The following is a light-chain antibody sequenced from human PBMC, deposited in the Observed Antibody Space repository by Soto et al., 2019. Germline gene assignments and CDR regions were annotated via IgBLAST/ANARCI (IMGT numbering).Light chain of an antibody. CDR2: EVS. J-gene: IGLJ3*02. CDR3: CSYTGNTTPV. Sequence: QSALTQPASVSGSPGQSITISCTGTSNDLGGYAYVSWYQQYPGKAPKLVISEVSNRPSGVSHRFSGSRSGNTASLTISGLQAEDEADYHCCSYTGNTTPVFGGGTKLTVL. CDR1: SNDLGGYAY. V-gene: IGLV2-14*01.